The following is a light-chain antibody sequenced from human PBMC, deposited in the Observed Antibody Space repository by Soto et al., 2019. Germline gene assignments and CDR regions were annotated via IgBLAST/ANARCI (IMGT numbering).Light chain of an antibody. V-gene: IGKV1-9*01. J-gene: IGKJ5*01. CDR2: AAS. Sequence: IQLTQSPSSLSASVGDRVTITCRASQGISSYLAWYQQKPGKAPKLLIYAASTLQSGVPSRFSGNGSGTDFTLTIGSLQPEHFATYYCQQLNSYPRITFGQRTRPEIK. CDR3: QQLNSYPRIT. CDR1: QGISSY.